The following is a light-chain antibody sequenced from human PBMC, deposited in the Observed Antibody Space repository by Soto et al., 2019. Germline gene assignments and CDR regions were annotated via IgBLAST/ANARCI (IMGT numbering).Light chain of an antibody. V-gene: IGKV3-20*01. CDR1: KSVSSTY. CDR2: GAS. CDR3: QHYGTSWT. Sequence: EIVLTQSPGTLSLSPGDRATLSCRASKSVSSTYLAWYQQKPGQAPRLLIYGASRRATGVPDRFSGSGSGTDFTLTIGRLEPEAFAVFYCQHYGTSWTFGQGTKVEIK. J-gene: IGKJ1*01.